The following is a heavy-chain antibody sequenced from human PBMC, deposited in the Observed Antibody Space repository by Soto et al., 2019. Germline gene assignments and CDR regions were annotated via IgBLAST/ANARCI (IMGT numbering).Heavy chain of an antibody. J-gene: IGHJ4*02. V-gene: IGHV3-30*18. D-gene: IGHD6-19*01. Sequence: VQLVESGGGVVQPGRSLRLSCAASGFTFSDYAMHWVRQAPGKGLEWVAVVSHDGRNTHYADSVKGRFTISRDRSKNSVSLGMTSLRAEDTAVYYCAKGGRQWLVTSDFNYWGQGALVTVSS. CDR2: VSHDGRNT. CDR1: GFTFSDYA. CDR3: AKGGRQWLVTSDFNY.